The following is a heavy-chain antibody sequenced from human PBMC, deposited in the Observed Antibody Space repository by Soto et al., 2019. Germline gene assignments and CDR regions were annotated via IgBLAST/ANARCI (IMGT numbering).Heavy chain of an antibody. Sequence: SVKVSCKASGGTFSSYAISWVRQAPGQGLEWMGGIIPIFGTANYAQKFQGRVTITADESTSTAYMELSSLRSEDTAVYYCASVAYEEQLVFGNYWFDPWGQGTLVTVSS. CDR3: ASVAYEEQLVFGNYWFDP. V-gene: IGHV1-69*13. CDR1: GGTFSSYA. CDR2: IIPIFGTA. D-gene: IGHD6-6*01. J-gene: IGHJ5*02.